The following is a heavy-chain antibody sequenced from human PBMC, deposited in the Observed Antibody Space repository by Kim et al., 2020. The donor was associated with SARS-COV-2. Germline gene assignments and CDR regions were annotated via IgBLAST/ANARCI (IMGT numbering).Heavy chain of an antibody. D-gene: IGHD1-26*01. CDR3: ARDSPQGEPSYYYYGMDV. V-gene: IGHV4-4*06. Sequence: SRVTMSVDTSKNQFSLKLSSVTAADTAVYYCARDSPQGEPSYYYYGMDVWGQGTTVTVSS. J-gene: IGHJ6*02.